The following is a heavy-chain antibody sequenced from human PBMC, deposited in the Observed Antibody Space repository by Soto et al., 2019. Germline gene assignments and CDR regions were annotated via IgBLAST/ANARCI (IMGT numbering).Heavy chain of an antibody. CDR1: GFTFSSYG. CDR2: ISYDGSNK. J-gene: IGHJ4*02. V-gene: IGHV3-30*18. Sequence: QVQLVESGGGVVQPGRSLRLSCAASGFTFSSYGMHWVRQAPGKGLEWVAVISYDGSNKYYADSVKGRFTISRDNSKNTLYVQMNSLRAEDTAVYYCAKDSGLWKPVYYFDYWGQGTMVTVSS. CDR3: AKDSGLWKPVYYFDY. D-gene: IGHD2-21*01.